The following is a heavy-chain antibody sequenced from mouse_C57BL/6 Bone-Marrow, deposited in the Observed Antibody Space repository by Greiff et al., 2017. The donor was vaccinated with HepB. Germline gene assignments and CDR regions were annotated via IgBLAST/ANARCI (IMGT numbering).Heavy chain of an antibody. J-gene: IGHJ3*01. Sequence: QVQLQQSGAELARPGASVKLSCKASGYTFTSYGINWVKQRPGQGLEWIARIYPGSGNTYYNEKFKGKATLTAEKSSSTAYMQLSSLTSEDSAVYFCAREGAIYYGNYEAYWGQGTLVTVSA. V-gene: IGHV1-76*01. CDR2: IYPGSGNT. CDR3: AREGAIYYGNYEAY. D-gene: IGHD2-1*01. CDR1: GYTFTSYG.